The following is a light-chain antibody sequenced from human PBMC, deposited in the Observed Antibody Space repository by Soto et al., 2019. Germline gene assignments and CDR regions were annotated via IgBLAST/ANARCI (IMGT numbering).Light chain of an antibody. CDR2: DAS. CDR1: QTVRNNY. V-gene: IGKV3-20*01. CDR3: QQYDSSLT. Sequence: EFVLTQSPGTLSLSPGERATLSCRASQTVRNNYLAWYQQKPGQAPRLLIYDASSRATGIPDRFSGGGSGTDFTLTISRLEPEDFAVYYCQQYDSSLTFGQGTKVDIK. J-gene: IGKJ1*01.